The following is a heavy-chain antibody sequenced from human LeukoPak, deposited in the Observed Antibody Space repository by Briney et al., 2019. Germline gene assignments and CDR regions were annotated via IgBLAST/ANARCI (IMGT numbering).Heavy chain of an antibody. CDR3: ARDRGHSGSYLLNPFDP. CDR1: GYTFTSYG. J-gene: IGHJ5*02. CDR2: ISAYNGNT. V-gene: IGHV1-18*01. D-gene: IGHD1-26*01. Sequence: ASVKVSCTASGYTFTSYGISWVRQAPGQGLEWMGWISAYNGNTNYAQKLQGRVTMTTDTSTSTAYMELRSLRSDDTAVYYCARDRGHSGSYLLNPFDPWGQGTLVTVSS.